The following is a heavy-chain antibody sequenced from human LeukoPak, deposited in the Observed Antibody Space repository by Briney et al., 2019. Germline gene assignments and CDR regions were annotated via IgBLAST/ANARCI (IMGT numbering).Heavy chain of an antibody. CDR2: INPNSGGT. V-gene: IGHV1-2*02. D-gene: IGHD1-26*01. CDR1: GYTFTGYY. Sequence: ASVKVSCKASGYTFTGYYMHWVRQAPGQGLEWMGWINPNSGGTNCAQKFQGRVTMTRDMSTSTDYMELSSLRFDDTAVYYCARDNSVGDTAWWFDPWGQGTLVTVSS. J-gene: IGHJ5*02. CDR3: ARDNSVGDTAWWFDP.